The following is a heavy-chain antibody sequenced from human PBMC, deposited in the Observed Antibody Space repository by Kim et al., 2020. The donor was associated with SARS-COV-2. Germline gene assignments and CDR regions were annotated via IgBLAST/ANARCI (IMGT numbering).Heavy chain of an antibody. V-gene: IGHV1-69*13. CDR1: GGTFSSYA. CDR3: AGGPLRGSGSYYGKYYYYGRDV. Sequence: AVKVSCKASGGTFSSYAISWVRQAPGQGLEWMGGIIPIFGTANYAQKFQGRVTITADESTSTAYMELSSLRSEDTAVYYCAGGPLRGSGSYYGKYYYYGRDVWGQGTTGTVSS. D-gene: IGHD3-10*01. J-gene: IGHJ6*02. CDR2: IIPIFGTA.